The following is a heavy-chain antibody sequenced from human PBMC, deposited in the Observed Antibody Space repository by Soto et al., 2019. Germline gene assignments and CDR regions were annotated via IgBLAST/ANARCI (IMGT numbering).Heavy chain of an antibody. CDR1: GFSFSTYS. CDR3: ARGGSSSDNGKDV. Sequence: EVQLVESGGGLVQPGGSLRLSCAASGFSFSTYSMNWVRQAPGKGLEWVSYISSRSYTIYYVDSVKGRFPISRDDATNSLYLPMNSLRDVDTDVYYCARGGSSSDNGKDVWGQGTTVTVSS. V-gene: IGHV3-48*02. D-gene: IGHD6-6*01. CDR2: ISSRSYTI. J-gene: IGHJ6*02.